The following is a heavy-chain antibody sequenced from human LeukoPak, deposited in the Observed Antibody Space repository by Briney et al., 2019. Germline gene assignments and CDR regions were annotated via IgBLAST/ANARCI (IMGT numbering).Heavy chain of an antibody. V-gene: IGHV1-8*01. CDR3: AVELYGSGDGDY. J-gene: IGHJ4*02. CDR1: GYTFTNYD. D-gene: IGHD3-10*01. Sequence: ASVKVSCKASGYTFTNYDINWVRQATGRGLEWMGWMNPNSGNTGYGQKFQGRVTMTRDTSISTAYLELTSLRSEDTAVYYCAVELYGSGDGDYWGQGTLVTVSS. CDR2: MNPNSGNT.